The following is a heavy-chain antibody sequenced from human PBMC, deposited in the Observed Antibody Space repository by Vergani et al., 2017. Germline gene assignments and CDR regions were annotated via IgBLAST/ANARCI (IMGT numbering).Heavy chain of an antibody. CDR2: IDWDDDK. D-gene: IGHD1-14*01. J-gene: IGHJ4*02. V-gene: IGHV2-70*04. CDR1: GFSLSTSGMR. Sequence: QVTLKESGPALVKPTQTLTLTCTFSGFSLSTSGMRVSWIRQPPGKALEWLARIDWDDDKFYSTSLKTRLTISKDTSKNQVVLTMTNMDPVDTATHYCARATTGPYYFDYWGQGTLVTVSS. CDR3: ARATTGPYYFDY.